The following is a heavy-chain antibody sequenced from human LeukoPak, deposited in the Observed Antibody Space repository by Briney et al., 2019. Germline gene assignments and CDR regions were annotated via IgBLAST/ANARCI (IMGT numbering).Heavy chain of an antibody. D-gene: IGHD2-2*01. Sequence: GASVTVSCKASGYTFTSYGISWVRQAPGQGLEWMGWISAYNGNTNYAQKLQGRVTMTTDTSTSTAYMELRSLRSDDTAVYYCARDHCSSTSCYENWFDPWGQGTLVTVSS. CDR2: ISAYNGNT. CDR1: GYTFTSYG. V-gene: IGHV1-18*01. CDR3: ARDHCSSTSCYENWFDP. J-gene: IGHJ5*02.